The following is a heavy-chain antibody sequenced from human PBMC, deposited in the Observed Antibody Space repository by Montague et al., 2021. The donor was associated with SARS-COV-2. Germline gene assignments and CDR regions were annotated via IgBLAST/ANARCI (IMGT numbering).Heavy chain of an antibody. CDR3: ARPGRAPFHYAMDV. Sequence: SETLSLTCTVSGGSVSSGSYYWSWIRQPPGKRLEWVEYINYSGSTNYNPSLKSRVTISVDMSRNQFSLKLRSVTAADTAIYYCARPGRAPFHYAMDVWGQGTTVTVSS. J-gene: IGHJ6*02. D-gene: IGHD2/OR15-2a*01. CDR2: INYSGST. V-gene: IGHV4-61*01. CDR1: GGSVSSGSYY.